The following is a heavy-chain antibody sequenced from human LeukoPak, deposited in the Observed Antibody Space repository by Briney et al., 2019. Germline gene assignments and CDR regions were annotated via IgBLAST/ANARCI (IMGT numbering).Heavy chain of an antibody. CDR1: GASISTIISY. CDR2: IYYSGTT. D-gene: IGHD6-19*01. CDR3: ARDQGAVAGIDP. Sequence: TTSETLSLTCTVSGASISTIISYWGWIRQTPGKGLEWIGSIYYSGTTYYNPSLESRVTISIDTSKNQFSVKLTSVTAADTAVYYCARDQGAVAGIDPWGQGTLVTVSS. J-gene: IGHJ5*02. V-gene: IGHV4-39*07.